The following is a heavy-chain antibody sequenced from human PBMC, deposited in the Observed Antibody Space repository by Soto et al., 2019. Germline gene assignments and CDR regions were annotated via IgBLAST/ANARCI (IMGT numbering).Heavy chain of an antibody. D-gene: IGHD2-2*01. J-gene: IGHJ5*02. CDR3: ARESIVVVTAGFDP. V-gene: IGHV1-2*04. CDR2: INPNSGGT. CDR1: GYTFTGYY. Sequence: ASVKVSCNASGYTFTGYYVHWVRQAPGQGLEWMGWINPNSGGTNYAQKFQGWVTMTRDTSVSTAYMELSRLRSDDTAVYYCARESIVVVTAGFDPWGQGTLVTVSS.